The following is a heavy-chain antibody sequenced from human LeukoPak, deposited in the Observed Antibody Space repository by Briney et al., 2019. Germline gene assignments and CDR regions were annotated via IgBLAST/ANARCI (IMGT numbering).Heavy chain of an antibody. V-gene: IGHV1-8*01. CDR1: GYTFTSYD. Sequence: GASVKVSCKASGYTFTSYDINWVRQATGHGLEWMGWMNPNSGNTGYAQKFQGRVTMTRNTSISTAYMELSSLRSEDTAVYYCARGGGSTSWGFYYYYMDVWGKGTTVTVSS. CDR3: ARGGGSTSWGFYYYYMDV. D-gene: IGHD2-2*01. CDR2: MNPNSGNT. J-gene: IGHJ6*03.